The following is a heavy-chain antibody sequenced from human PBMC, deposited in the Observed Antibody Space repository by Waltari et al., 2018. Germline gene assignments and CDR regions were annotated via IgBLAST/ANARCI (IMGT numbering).Heavy chain of an antibody. CDR2: IIPIFCTA. Sequence: QVQLVPSGAEVKKPGSSVKVSCKASGGTCSSYAISWVRQAPGQGLEWMGRIIPIFCTANYTQKFQGRVTITADKSTSTAYMELSSLRSEDTAVYYCALLVVYADGMDVWGQGTTVTVSS. D-gene: IGHD2-8*02. V-gene: IGHV1-69*08. CDR1: GGTCSSYA. J-gene: IGHJ6*02. CDR3: ALLVVYADGMDV.